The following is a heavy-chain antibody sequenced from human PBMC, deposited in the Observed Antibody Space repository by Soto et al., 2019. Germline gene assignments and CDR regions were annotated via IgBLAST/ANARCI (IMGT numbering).Heavy chain of an antibody. D-gene: IGHD5-18*01. V-gene: IGHV1-2*02. CDR3: ARGRYSYGYFFEY. CDR1: RYTFTGYY. CDR2: INPNSGGT. Sequence: SAKTSSKACRYTFTGYYLHWVRQAPGQGLEWMGWINPNSGGTNYTQKFQGRVTMTGDTSITTAYLELGRLRSDDTAVYYCARGRYSYGYFFEYWGQGTLVTVSS. J-gene: IGHJ4*02.